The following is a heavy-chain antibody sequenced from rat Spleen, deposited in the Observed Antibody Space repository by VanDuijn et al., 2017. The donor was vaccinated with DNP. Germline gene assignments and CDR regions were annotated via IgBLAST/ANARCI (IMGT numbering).Heavy chain of an antibody. CDR1: GFLLTDYN. CDR3: ATYYGFNSYFFDY. D-gene: IGHD1-9*01. V-gene: IGHV2-41*01. J-gene: IGHJ2*01. Sequence: QVQLKESGPGLVQPSQTLSLTCSVAGFLLTDYNVHWVRQPPGKDLEWMGVIWSTGGTQYNSVLKSRLSISKDTSKSQVFLKMNSLQTEDTATYFCATYYGFNSYFFDYWGQGVMVTVSS. CDR2: IWSTGGT.